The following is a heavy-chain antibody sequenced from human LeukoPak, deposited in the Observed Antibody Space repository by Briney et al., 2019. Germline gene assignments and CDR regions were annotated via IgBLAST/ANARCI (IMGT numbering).Heavy chain of an antibody. D-gene: IGHD3-22*01. CDR1: GGSISNSGCS. Sequence: SETLSLTCTVSGGSISNSGCSWGWIRQPPGRGLEWIASVYYSGSTYYNPSLKSRVTISVDTSKNQFSLRLSSLTAADTAVYYCARFYYDSRGYWYYFDYWGQGTLVTVSS. V-gene: IGHV4-39*01. CDR3: ARFYYDSRGYWYYFDY. CDR2: VYYSGST. J-gene: IGHJ4*02.